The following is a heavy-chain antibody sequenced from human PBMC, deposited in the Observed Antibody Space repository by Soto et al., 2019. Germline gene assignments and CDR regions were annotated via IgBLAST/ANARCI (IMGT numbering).Heavy chain of an antibody. J-gene: IGHJ4*02. Sequence: GGSLRLSCAASGFTFSSNYMSWVRQAPGKGLEWVSVIYSGGSTYYADSVKGRFTISRDNSKNTLYLQMNSLRAEDTAVYYCARVLGRGYYIDYWGQGTLVTVSS. CDR1: GFTFSSNY. D-gene: IGHD3-3*01. CDR2: IYSGGST. V-gene: IGHV3-53*01. CDR3: ARVLGRGYYIDY.